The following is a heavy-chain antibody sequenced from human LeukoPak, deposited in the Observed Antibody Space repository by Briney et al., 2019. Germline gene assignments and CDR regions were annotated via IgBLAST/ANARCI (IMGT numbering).Heavy chain of an antibody. V-gene: IGHV1-69*04. CDR3: ATHPYYQNNWFDP. CDR2: IIPILGIA. Sequence: GASVKVSCKASGGTFSSYAISWVRQAPGQGLEWMGRIIPILGIANYAQKFQGRVTITADKSTSTAYMELSSLRSEDTAVYYCATHPYYQNNWFDPWGQGTLVTVSS. J-gene: IGHJ5*02. CDR1: GGTFSSYA. D-gene: IGHD3-22*01.